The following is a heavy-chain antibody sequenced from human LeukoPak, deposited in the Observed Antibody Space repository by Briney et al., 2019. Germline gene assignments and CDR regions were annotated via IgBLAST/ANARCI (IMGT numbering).Heavy chain of an antibody. Sequence: GGSLRLSCAASGFSFISYGMQWVRQAPGRGLEWVGVISDDGRNKKYADSVKGRFTISRDNSKDTLYLQMNSLRDEDTAVYYCAKRPSDYGDYVTYFDYWGQGTLVTVSS. CDR3: AKRPSDYGDYVTYFDY. V-gene: IGHV3-30*18. D-gene: IGHD4-17*01. CDR2: ISDDGRNK. CDR1: GFSFISYG. J-gene: IGHJ4*02.